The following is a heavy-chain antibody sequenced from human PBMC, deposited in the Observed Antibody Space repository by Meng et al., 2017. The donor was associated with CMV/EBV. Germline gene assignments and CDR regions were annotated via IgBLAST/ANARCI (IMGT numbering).Heavy chain of an antibody. CDR1: GLTFSSYA. Sequence: EVQLLECGGGLVQPGGSLRPSCAALGLTFSSYAMSWVRQAPGKGLEWVSAISGSGGSKYYADSVKGRFTISRDNSKNTLYLQMNSLRAEDTAVYYCAKDVGRNWNLVTYWGQGTLVTVSS. V-gene: IGHV3-23*01. D-gene: IGHD1-7*01. CDR2: ISGSGGSK. J-gene: IGHJ4*02. CDR3: AKDVGRNWNLVTY.